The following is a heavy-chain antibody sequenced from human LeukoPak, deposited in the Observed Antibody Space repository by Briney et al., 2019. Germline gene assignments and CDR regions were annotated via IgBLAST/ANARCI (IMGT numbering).Heavy chain of an antibody. V-gene: IGHV3-21*01. J-gene: IGHJ6*03. D-gene: IGHD6-13*01. CDR3: ARAAYSSSWYGYYYYMDV. Sequence: GGSLRLSCAASGFTFSSYSMNWVRQAPGKGLEWVSSISSSSSYIYYADSVKGRFTISRDNAKNSLYLQMNSLRAEDTAVYYCARAAYSSSWYGYYYYMDVWGKGTTVTVSS. CDR2: ISSSSSYI. CDR1: GFTFSSYS.